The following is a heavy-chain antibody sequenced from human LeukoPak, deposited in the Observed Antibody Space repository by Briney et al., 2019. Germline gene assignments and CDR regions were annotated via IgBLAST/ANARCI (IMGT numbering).Heavy chain of an antibody. V-gene: IGHV4-39*07. D-gene: IGHD6-13*01. J-gene: IGHJ4*02. CDR2: VYYGGST. Sequence: SETLSLTCTGSGGSISSNSYYWGWFRQPPGKGLEWIGSVYYGGSTYYNPSLKSRVTISVDTSKNQFSLNLSSVTAADTAVYYCARVPYTSTSLYFDYWGQGTLVTVSS. CDR3: ARVPYTSTSLYFDY. CDR1: GGSISSNSYY.